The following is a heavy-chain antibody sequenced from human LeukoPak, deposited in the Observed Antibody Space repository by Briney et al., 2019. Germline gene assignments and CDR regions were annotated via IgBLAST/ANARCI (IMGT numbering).Heavy chain of an antibody. CDR2: ISGNSTNT. J-gene: IGHJ4*02. V-gene: IGHV3-23*01. CDR3: AKGLYSSGWSDFDY. Sequence: GGSLRLSCAASGFTFSSYAMSWVRQSPGKGLEWVSAISGNSTNTYYTDSVKGRFTISRDNSKSTLYLQMNSLRAEDTAVYYCAKGLYSSGWSDFDYWGQGALVTVSS. D-gene: IGHD6-19*01. CDR1: GFTFSSYA.